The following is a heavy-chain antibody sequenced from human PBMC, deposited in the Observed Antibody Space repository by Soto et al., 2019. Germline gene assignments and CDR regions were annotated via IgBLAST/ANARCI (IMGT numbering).Heavy chain of an antibody. Sequence: QVQLQELGPGLVKPSQTLSLTCTVSGGSITSGVYYCSWIRQPPGKGLEWVRYNYYGGSTYYNPSLESRITNSLDTAKNPFSLELTSVTAADTAVYYCASGSTMINTLDFWGQGTLVTVSS. CDR3: ASGSTMINTLDF. CDR2: NYYGGST. CDR1: GGSITSGVYY. V-gene: IGHV4-30-4*01. D-gene: IGHD3-22*01. J-gene: IGHJ4*02.